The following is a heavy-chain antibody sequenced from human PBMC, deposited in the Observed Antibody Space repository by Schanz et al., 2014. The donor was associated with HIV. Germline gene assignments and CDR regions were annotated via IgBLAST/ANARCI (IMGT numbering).Heavy chain of an antibody. J-gene: IGHJ4*02. CDR2: ISNYIGNT. CDR3: ARGSCSGGTCYSGDH. CDR1: GYTFTNSA. V-gene: IGHV1-18*01. D-gene: IGHD2-15*01. Sequence: QVQLVQSGAEVKKPGASVTVSCKASGYTFTNSAINWVRQAPGQGLEWMGWISNYIGNTDYAQNLQGRVTMTADTFTNIAYMELRSLTSDDTAVYYCARGSCSGGTCYSGDHWGQGTLVTVSA.